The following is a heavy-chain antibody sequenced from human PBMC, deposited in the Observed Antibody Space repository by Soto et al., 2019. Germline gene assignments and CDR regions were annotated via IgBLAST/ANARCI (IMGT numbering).Heavy chain of an antibody. CDR3: ARLNQYYYYGLDV. D-gene: IGHD2-2*01. V-gene: IGHV3-11*01. Sequence: QVQLVESGGGLVKPEGSLRLSCAASGFTFSDYYMTWIRQAPGKGLEWVSYITSTDSAIYYADSVKGRFTVSRDNAKSSLYLQMNSLRAEDTAVYYCARLNQYYYYGLDVWGQGTTVTVS. J-gene: IGHJ6*02. CDR2: ITSTDSAI. CDR1: GFTFSDYY.